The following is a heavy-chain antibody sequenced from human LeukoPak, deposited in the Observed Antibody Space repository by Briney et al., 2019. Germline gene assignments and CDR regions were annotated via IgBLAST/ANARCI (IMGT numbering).Heavy chain of an antibody. J-gene: IGHJ4*02. Sequence: ASVKVSCKASGYTFTSYAMNWVRQAPGQGLEWMGWINPNSGGTNYAQKFQGRVTMTRDTSISTAYMELSRLRSDDTAVYYCARGGLITMIVVVPDYWGQGTLVTVSS. D-gene: IGHD3-22*01. CDR1: GYTFTSYA. CDR3: ARGGLITMIVVVPDY. CDR2: INPNSGGT. V-gene: IGHV1-2*02.